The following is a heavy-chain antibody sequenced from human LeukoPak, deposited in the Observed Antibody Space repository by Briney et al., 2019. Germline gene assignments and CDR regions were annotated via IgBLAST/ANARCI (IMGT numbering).Heavy chain of an antibody. CDR1: GYTVTSYG. J-gene: IGHJ4*02. V-gene: IGHV1-18*01. CDR3: ARDGQYRLPSNY. Sequence: ASVKVSCKASGYTVTSYGISWVRQAPGQGLEWMGWISAYNGNTNYAQKVQGRVTMTTDTSTRTAYMELRSLRFDDTAVYFCARDGQYRLPSNYWGQGTLVTVSS. D-gene: IGHD2-2*01. CDR2: ISAYNGNT.